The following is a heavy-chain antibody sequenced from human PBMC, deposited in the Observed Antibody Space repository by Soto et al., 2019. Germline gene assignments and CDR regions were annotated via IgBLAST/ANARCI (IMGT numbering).Heavy chain of an antibody. V-gene: IGHV4-34*01. CDR3: ARRRRDGYKMPY. Sequence: PSETLSLTCAVYGGSFSGYYWSWIRQPPGKGLEWIGEINHSGSTNYNPSLKSRVTISVDTSKNQFSLKLSSVTAADTAVYYCARRRRDGYKMPYWAQGTLVTVSS. CDR1: GGSFSGYY. CDR2: INHSGST. D-gene: IGHD5-12*01. J-gene: IGHJ4*02.